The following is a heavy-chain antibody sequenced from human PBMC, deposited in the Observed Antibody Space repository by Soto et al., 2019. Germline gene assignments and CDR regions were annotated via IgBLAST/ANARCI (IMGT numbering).Heavy chain of an antibody. CDR3: ATSSTVKTDY. CDR1: GGTFSSYT. Sequence: QVQLVHSGAEVKKPGSSVKVSCKASGGTFSSYTISWVRQAPGQGLEWMGRIIPTLGIANYAQKFQGSVTITADKSTSTAYMELSSLRSEDTAVYYCATSSTVKTDYWGQGTLVTVSS. J-gene: IGHJ4*02. D-gene: IGHD4-17*01. CDR2: IIPTLGIA. V-gene: IGHV1-69*02.